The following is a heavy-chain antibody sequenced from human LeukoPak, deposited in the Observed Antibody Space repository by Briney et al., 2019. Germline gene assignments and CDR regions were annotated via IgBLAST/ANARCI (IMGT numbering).Heavy chain of an antibody. V-gene: IGHV3-30*03. CDR3: ARKGYIYGSGNWFDP. CDR1: GFTFSNYG. D-gene: IGHD3-10*01. J-gene: IGHJ5*02. Sequence: PGRSLRLSCAASGFTFSNYGMHWVRQAPGKGLEWVAVISYDESRKYYADSVKGRFAISRDNSKNTLYLQMNSLRAEDTALYYCARKGYIYGSGNWFDPWGQGTLVTVSS. CDR2: ISYDESRK.